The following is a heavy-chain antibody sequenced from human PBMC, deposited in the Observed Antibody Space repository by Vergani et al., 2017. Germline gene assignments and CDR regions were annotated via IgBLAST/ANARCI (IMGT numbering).Heavy chain of an antibody. CDR2: ISYDGSNK. CDR1: GFTFSSYA. CDR3: AREARWLQLRGYYYGMDV. V-gene: IGHV3-30*01. D-gene: IGHD5-24*01. J-gene: IGHJ6*02. Sequence: QVQLVESGGGVVQPGRSLRLSCAASGFTFSSYAMHWVRQAPGKGLEWVAVISYDGSNKYYADSVKGRFTISRDNSKNTLYLQMNSLRAEDTAVYYCAREARWLQLRGYYYGMDVWGQGTTVTVSS.